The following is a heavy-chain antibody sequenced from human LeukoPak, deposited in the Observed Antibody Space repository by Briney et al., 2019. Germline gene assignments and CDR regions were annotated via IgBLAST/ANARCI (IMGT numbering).Heavy chain of an antibody. V-gene: IGHV4-31*03. D-gene: IGHD4-17*01. Sequence: PSETLSLTCTVSGDSISSGGYYWSWIRQHPGKGLEWIGYIYYSGSTYYNPSPKSRVTISVDTSKNQFSLKLSSVTAADTAVYYCARGTTTVTPYPHAFDIWGQGTMVTVSS. CDR3: ARGTTTVTPYPHAFDI. J-gene: IGHJ3*02. CDR2: IYYSGST. CDR1: GDSISSGGYY.